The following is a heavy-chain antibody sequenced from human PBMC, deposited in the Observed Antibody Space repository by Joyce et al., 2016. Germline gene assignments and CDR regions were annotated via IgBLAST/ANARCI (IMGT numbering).Heavy chain of an antibody. J-gene: IGHJ6*02. CDR3: SNYDLWSGYSPSRDV. CDR1: GFTLSGSS. D-gene: IGHD3-3*01. V-gene: IGHV3-73*02. Sequence: EVQLVESGGGLVQPGGSLKLSCAVSGFTLSGSSVHWVRQASGKGLEWVGRSRIKAKGDSTAYAASVKGRFSISRDDSKNTAYLQMNSLKTEDTAVYYCSNYDLWSGYSPSRDVWGQGSTVTVSS. CDR2: SRIKAKGDST.